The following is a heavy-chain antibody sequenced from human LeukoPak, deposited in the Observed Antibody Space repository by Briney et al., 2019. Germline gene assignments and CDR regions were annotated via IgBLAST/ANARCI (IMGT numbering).Heavy chain of an antibody. V-gene: IGHV4-59*08. D-gene: IGHD3-10*01. CDR1: GGSITNYY. J-gene: IGHJ4*02. CDR2: IYYSGST. CDR3: SRGLLYSDF. Sequence: SETLSLTCTVSGGSITNYYWTWIRQPPGKGLEWLGYIYYSGSTNYNPSPKSRVTISVDTSKNQFSLKLSSVTAADTAVYYCSRGLLYSDFWGQGTLVTVSS.